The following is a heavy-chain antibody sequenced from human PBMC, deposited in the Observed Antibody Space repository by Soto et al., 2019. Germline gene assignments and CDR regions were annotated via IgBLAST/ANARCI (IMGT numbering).Heavy chain of an antibody. CDR3: ARARDFGAARYYYDLDV. V-gene: IGHV4-59*02. Sequence: QVQLQESGPGLVKPSETLSLTCSVSGGSVSSYYWSWIRQPPGKGLEWIGYIYYSESTNYNPSLKSRVTISLDTSNNQFSLKLRSVTAADTAVYYCARARDFGAARYYYDLDVWGQGTTVTFSS. CDR1: GGSVSSYY. J-gene: IGHJ6*02. D-gene: IGHD2-21*01. CDR2: IYYSEST.